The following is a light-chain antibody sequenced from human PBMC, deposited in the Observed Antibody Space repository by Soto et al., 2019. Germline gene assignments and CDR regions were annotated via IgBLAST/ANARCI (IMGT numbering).Light chain of an antibody. Sequence: IVMTQSPSALSVSPGDSATLSCRASQIVNTNVAWYQQRPGQAPRLLIFAASTRATGVAARFSGSGPGTKFTLTVDSLQSEDFAVYYCQQYNNWPRTFGQGTKVDIK. J-gene: IGKJ1*01. CDR2: AAS. CDR3: QQYNNWPRT. V-gene: IGKV3-15*01. CDR1: QIVNTN.